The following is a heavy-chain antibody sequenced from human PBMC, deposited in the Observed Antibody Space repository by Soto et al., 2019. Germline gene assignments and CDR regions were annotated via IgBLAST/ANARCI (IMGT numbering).Heavy chain of an antibody. J-gene: IGHJ4*02. D-gene: IGHD3-22*01. CDR1: GFTFSNAW. CDR3: TTGTYYYDSSGYYYFDY. CDR2: IKSKTDGWTT. V-gene: IGHV3-15*01. Sequence: GGSLRLSCAASGFTFSNAWMSWVRQAPGKGLEWVGRIKSKTDGWTTDYAAPVKGRFTISRDDSKNTLYLQMNSLKTEDTAVYYCTTGTYYYDSSGYYYFDYWGQGTLVTVSS.